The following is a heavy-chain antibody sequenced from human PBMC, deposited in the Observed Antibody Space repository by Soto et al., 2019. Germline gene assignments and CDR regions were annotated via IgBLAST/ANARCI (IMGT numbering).Heavy chain of an antibody. CDR2: IYSGGST. CDR3: ARALESYSSGWYDY. Sequence: EVQLVESGGGLVQPGGSLRLSCAASGFTVSSNYMSWVRQAPGKGLEWVSVIYSGGSTYYADSVKGRFTISRDNSKNTLYLQMNSLRAEDTAVYYCARALESYSSGWYDYWGQGTLVTVSS. J-gene: IGHJ4*02. D-gene: IGHD6-19*01. CDR1: GFTVSSNY. V-gene: IGHV3-66*01.